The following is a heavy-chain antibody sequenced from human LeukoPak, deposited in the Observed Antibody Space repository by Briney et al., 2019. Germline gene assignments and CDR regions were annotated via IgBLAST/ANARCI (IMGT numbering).Heavy chain of an antibody. J-gene: IGHJ3*02. D-gene: IGHD3-22*01. CDR2: INPNSGGT. CDR1: GYTFTGYY. V-gene: IGHV1-2*04. Sequence: ASVKVSCKASGYTFTGYYMHWVRQAPGQGLEWMGWINPNSGGTNYAQKFQGWVTMTRDTSISTAYMELSRLRSDDTAVYYCARGGITMIVVSGGADAFDIWGQGTMVTASS. CDR3: ARGGITMIVVSGGADAFDI.